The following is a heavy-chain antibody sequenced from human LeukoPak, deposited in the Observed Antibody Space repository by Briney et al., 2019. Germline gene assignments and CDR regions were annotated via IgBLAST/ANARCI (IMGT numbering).Heavy chain of an antibody. Sequence: GESLKISSKGSGYSFTSYWISWVRQMPGKGLEWMGRIDPSDSYTNYSPSFQGHVTISADTSISNAYLQWSSLKASDTAMYYCARWGITMVRGDDYNWFFPWGQGTLVTVSS. CDR2: IDPSDSYT. D-gene: IGHD3-10*01. V-gene: IGHV5-10-1*01. CDR3: ARWGITMVRGDDYNWFFP. J-gene: IGHJ5*02. CDR1: GYSFTSYW.